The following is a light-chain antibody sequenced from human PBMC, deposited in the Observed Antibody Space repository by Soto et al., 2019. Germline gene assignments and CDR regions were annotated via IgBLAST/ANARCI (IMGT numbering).Light chain of an antibody. CDR3: QQHSTYTPRT. CDR1: QSISNW. CDR2: KAS. V-gene: IGKV1-5*03. J-gene: IGKJ1*01. Sequence: DSQMTQSPSTLSACVGNRVTITCRASQSISNWLAWYQQKPGKAPKILIYKASSLESGVPSRFSGSGSGTEFTLTISSLQPDDFATYYCQQHSTYTPRTFGQGTKVDI.